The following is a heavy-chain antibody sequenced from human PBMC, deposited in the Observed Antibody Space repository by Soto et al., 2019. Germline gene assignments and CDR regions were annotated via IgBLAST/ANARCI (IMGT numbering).Heavy chain of an antibody. CDR2: ITGSSSTT. Sequence: EVQLVESGVDLVQPGVSLRLSCAASGFTFSNYGMNWVRQAPGKGLEWVSYITGSSSTTYYAASVKGRSTISRDNAKNSLCQQMNRLRAEDTAVYYCARRWQQVNYWGQRTLVTVSS. V-gene: IGHV3-48*01. J-gene: IGHJ4*02. D-gene: IGHD6-13*01. CDR1: GFTFSNYG. CDR3: ARRWQQVNY.